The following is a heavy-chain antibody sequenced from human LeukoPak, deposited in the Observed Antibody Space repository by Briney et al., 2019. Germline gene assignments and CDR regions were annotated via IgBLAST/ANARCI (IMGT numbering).Heavy chain of an antibody. CDR2: IGSSGDGT. V-gene: IGHV3-23*01. J-gene: IGHJ4*02. D-gene: IGHD1-26*01. Sequence: GGSLRLSCAASGFTFSNYAMSWVRQAPGRGLEWVSGIGSSGDGTYYVASVKGRFTISRDTSKSTLYLQMNRLRVEDTAVYYCAKDRGWERDRYYFDYWGQGTLVTVSS. CDR3: AKDRGWERDRYYFDY. CDR1: GFTFSNYA.